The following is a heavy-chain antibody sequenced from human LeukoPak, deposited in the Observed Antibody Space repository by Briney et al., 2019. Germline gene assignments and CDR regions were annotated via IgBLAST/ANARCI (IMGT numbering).Heavy chain of an antibody. J-gene: IGHJ4*02. D-gene: IGHD2-15*01. V-gene: IGHV3-23*01. Sequence: PGGSLRLSCAASGFTFSSYAMNWVRQAPGKGLEWVSAISGSGGSTYYADSVKGRFTISRDNSKNTLYLQMNSLRAEDTAVYYCAKPRGVVAATHYYFDYWGQGTLVTVSS. CDR3: AKPRGVVAATHYYFDY. CDR2: ISGSGGST. CDR1: GFTFSSYA.